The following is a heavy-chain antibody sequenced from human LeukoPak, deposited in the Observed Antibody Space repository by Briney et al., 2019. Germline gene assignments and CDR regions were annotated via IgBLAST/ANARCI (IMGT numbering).Heavy chain of an antibody. Sequence: GGSLRLSCAASGFTFSRFAMSWVRQAPGKGLEWVSAISGSGGSTFYADSVKGRFTISRDNSKNTLFLQMNGLRAEDTAVYYCAKDRSCSGSSCNVGSWGQGTMVTVSS. D-gene: IGHD2-2*01. V-gene: IGHV3-23*01. CDR3: AKDRSCSGSSCNVGS. J-gene: IGHJ3*01. CDR1: GFTFSRFA. CDR2: ISGSGGST.